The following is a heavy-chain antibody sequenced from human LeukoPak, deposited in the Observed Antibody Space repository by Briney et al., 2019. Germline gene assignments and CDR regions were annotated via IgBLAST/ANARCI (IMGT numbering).Heavy chain of an antibody. J-gene: IGHJ3*02. D-gene: IGHD2-8*01. Sequence: SETLSLTCTVSGGSISSSSYYWGWIRQPPGKGLEWIGSIYYSGSTYYNPSLKSRVTISVDTSMNQFSLKLSSVTAADTAVYYCARHGVPVWYGDAFDIWGQGTMVTVSS. V-gene: IGHV4-39*01. CDR3: ARHGVPVWYGDAFDI. CDR2: IYYSGST. CDR1: GGSISSSSYY.